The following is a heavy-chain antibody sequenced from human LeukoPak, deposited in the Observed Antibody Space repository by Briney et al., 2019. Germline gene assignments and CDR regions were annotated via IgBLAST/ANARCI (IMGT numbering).Heavy chain of an antibody. CDR2: SYYSGST. V-gene: IGHV4-39*07. CDR1: GGSISSSSYY. Sequence: SETLSLTCTVSGGSISSSSYYWGWIRQPPGKGLEWIGSSYYSGSTYYNPSLKRRVTISVDTSKNQFSLKLSSVTAADTAVYYCARFGSGSYYNYMDVWGKGTTVTVSS. D-gene: IGHD3-10*01. CDR3: ARFGSGSYYNYMDV. J-gene: IGHJ6*03.